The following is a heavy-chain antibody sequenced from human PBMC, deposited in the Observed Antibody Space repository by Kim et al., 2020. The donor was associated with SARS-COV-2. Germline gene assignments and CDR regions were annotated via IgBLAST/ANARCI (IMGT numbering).Heavy chain of an antibody. CDR3: ARDRTAFDY. J-gene: IGHJ4*02. D-gene: IGHD1-1*01. Sequence: GGSLRLSCAVSGLTFSTTDMHWVRQAPGKGLEWIAYISRSGSAIVYADSVKGRFTNSRDEAKNSIFLQMNSLRDEDTAVYYCARDRTAFDYWGQGTLVTVSS. V-gene: IGHV3-48*02. CDR2: ISRSGSAI. CDR1: GLTFSTTD.